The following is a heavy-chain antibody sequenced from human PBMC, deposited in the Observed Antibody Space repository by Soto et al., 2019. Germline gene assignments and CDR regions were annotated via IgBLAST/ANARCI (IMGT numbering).Heavy chain of an antibody. CDR2: LNTYNGNT. J-gene: IGHJ4*02. CDR3: ARGPDPTYSDF. Sequence: QVQLVQSGAEVKKPGASLRVSCRASGYTFTNIGINWVRQAPGQGLEWMGWLNTYNGNTNFAVKFQGRVTMTTDTSTTTAYMHLRSLTSDDTAVNYCARGPDPTYSDFWGQGTLVIVSS. V-gene: IGHV1-18*01. CDR1: GYTFTNIG.